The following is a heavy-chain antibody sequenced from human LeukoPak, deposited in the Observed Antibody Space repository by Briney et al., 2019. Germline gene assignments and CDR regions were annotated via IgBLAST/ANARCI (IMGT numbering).Heavy chain of an antibody. D-gene: IGHD6-19*01. V-gene: IGHV4-59*12. CDR1: GGSISSYY. Sequence: SETLSLTCTVSGGSISSYYWSWIRQPPGKGLEWIGYIYYSGSTNYNPSLKSRVTISVDTSKNQFSLHLSSVTAADTAVYFCARRGSGCYFKYWGREPLVTVSS. CDR2: IYYSGST. CDR3: ARRGSGCYFKY. J-gene: IGHJ4*02.